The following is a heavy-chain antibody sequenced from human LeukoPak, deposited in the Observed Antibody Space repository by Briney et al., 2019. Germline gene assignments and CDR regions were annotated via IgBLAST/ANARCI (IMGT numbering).Heavy chain of an antibody. CDR3: ARDHYYDSSGYYWGYYYYGMDV. J-gene: IGHJ6*02. CDR1: GGSISNYY. CDR2: IYYSGST. Sequence: KPSETLSLTCTVSGGSISNYYWNWIRQPPGKGLEWIGYIYYSGSTNYNPSLKSRVTISVDTSKNQFSLKLSSVTAADTAVYYCARDHYYDSSGYYWGYYYYGMDVWGQGTTVTVSS. D-gene: IGHD3-22*01. V-gene: IGHV4-59*12.